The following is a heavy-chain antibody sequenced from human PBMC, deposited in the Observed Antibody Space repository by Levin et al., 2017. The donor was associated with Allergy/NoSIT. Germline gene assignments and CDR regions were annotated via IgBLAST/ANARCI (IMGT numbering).Heavy chain of an antibody. D-gene: IGHD5-24*01. Sequence: SCAASGFTFDDYGMSWVRQAPGKGLEWVSGINWNGGSTGYADSVKGRFTISRDNAKNSLYLQMNSLRAEDTALYYCARATRASYYYYGMDVWGQGTTVTVSS. CDR1: GFTFDDYG. J-gene: IGHJ6*02. CDR2: INWNGGST. V-gene: IGHV3-20*04. CDR3: ARATRASYYYYGMDV.